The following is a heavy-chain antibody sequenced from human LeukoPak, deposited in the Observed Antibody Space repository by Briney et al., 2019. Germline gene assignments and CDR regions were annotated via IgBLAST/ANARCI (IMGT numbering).Heavy chain of an antibody. CDR2: IIPIFGTA. CDR3: ARVWDDFWSGYYSYYFDY. CDR1: GGTFSSYA. J-gene: IGHJ4*02. V-gene: IGHV1-69*13. Sequence: GASVKVSCKASGGTFSSYAISWVRQAPGQGLEWMGGIIPIFGTANYAQKFQGRVTITADESTSTACMELSSLRSEDTAVYYCARVWDDFWSGYYSYYFDYWGQGTLVTVSS. D-gene: IGHD3-3*01.